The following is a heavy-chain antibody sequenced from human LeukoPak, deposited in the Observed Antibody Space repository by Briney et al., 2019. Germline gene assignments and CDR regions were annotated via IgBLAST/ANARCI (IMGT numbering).Heavy chain of an antibody. J-gene: IGHJ4*02. CDR1: GFTFSSYD. Sequence: GGSLRLSCAASGFTFSSYDMHWVRQAPGKGLEWVAFIRFDGSNNYYADSVKGRFTISRDNSKNTLYLQMNSLRAEDTAVYYCAKAREIYSYGYNFDYWGQGTLVTVSS. V-gene: IGHV3-30*02. CDR2: IRFDGSNN. CDR3: AKAREIYSYGYNFDY. D-gene: IGHD5-18*01.